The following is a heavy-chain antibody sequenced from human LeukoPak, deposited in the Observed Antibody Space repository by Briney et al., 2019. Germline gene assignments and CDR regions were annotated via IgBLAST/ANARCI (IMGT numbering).Heavy chain of an antibody. Sequence: SETLSLTCTVSGGSISGSSYHWGWIRQPPGKGLEWIGSIYYSGSTYYNPSLKSRVTISVDTSKNQFSLKLSSVTAADTAVYYCARYGTEVAGVGYWGQGTLVTVSS. V-gene: IGHV4-39*01. J-gene: IGHJ4*02. CDR3: ARYGTEVAGVGY. D-gene: IGHD6-19*01. CDR1: GGSISGSSYH. CDR2: IYYSGST.